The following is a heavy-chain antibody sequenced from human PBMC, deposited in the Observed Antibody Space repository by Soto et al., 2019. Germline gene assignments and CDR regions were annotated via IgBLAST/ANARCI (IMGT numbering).Heavy chain of an antibody. CDR1: GFSLDTNGVG. V-gene: IGHV2-5*02. Sequence: QITLRESGPTLVKPTQTLTLTCTFSGFSLDTNGVGVGWIRQPPGEALEWLALIYWVDDKRYSPSLKSRLTITKDTSKSQVVLTMTNRDPVDTATYYCAHRRYGVRSPWDLGIFDFWGQGTLVTVSS. D-gene: IGHD2-8*01. CDR3: AHRRYGVRSPWDLGIFDF. J-gene: IGHJ4*02. CDR2: IYWVDDK.